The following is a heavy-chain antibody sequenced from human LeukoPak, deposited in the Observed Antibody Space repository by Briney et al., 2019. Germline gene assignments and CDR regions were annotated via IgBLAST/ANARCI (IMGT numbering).Heavy chain of an antibody. V-gene: IGHV1-2*02. CDR3: AREGAAAGGEAFDI. Sequence: ASVKVSCKASGYTFTGYFMYWVRQAPGQGLEWMGWINPNSGGTNYAQKFQGRVTMTRDASISTAYMDLSSLRSEDTAVYYCAREGAAAGGEAFDIWGQGTMVTVSS. CDR2: INPNSGGT. CDR1: GYTFTGYF. J-gene: IGHJ3*02. D-gene: IGHD6-13*01.